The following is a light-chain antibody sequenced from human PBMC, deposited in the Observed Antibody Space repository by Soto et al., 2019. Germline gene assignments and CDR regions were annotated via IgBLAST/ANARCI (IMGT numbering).Light chain of an antibody. CDR3: QQSYSTPST. J-gene: IGKJ1*01. V-gene: IGKV1-39*01. Sequence: DIQMTQSPSSLSASVGDRVTITCRASQSISNYLNWYQQKPGKAPKLLIYAASSLQSGVPSRFSGSGSGTDFILTISSLQPEDFATYYCQQSYSTPSTFGQGTKVEIK. CDR1: QSISNY. CDR2: AAS.